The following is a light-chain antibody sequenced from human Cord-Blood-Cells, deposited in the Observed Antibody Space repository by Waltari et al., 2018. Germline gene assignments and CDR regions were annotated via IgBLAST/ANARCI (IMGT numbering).Light chain of an antibody. Sequence: DIQMTQSPSSLSASVGDRVTITCRASQSISSYLNWYQQKPGKAPKLLIYAAFSLQSGVPSRFSGSGSGTDFTLTISSLQPEDFATYYCQQSYSTPWTVGQGTKVEIK. V-gene: IGKV1-39*01. CDR2: AAF. J-gene: IGKJ1*01. CDR1: QSISSY. CDR3: QQSYSTPWT.